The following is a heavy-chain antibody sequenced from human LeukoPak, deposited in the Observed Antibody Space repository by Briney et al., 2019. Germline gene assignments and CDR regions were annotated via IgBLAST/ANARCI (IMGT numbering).Heavy chain of an antibody. CDR1: GFTFSSYS. D-gene: IGHD5-18*01. Sequence: GGSLSLSCAASGFTFSSYSMNWVRQAPGKGLEWVSSISSSSSYICYADSVKGRFTISRDNAKNSLYLQMNSLRAEDTAVYYCATGDSYGSYFDYWGQGTLVTVSS. CDR3: ATGDSYGSYFDY. V-gene: IGHV3-21*01. J-gene: IGHJ4*02. CDR2: ISSSSSYI.